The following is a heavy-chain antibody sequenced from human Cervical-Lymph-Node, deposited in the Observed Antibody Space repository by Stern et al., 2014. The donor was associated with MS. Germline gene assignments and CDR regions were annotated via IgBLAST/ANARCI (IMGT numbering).Heavy chain of an antibody. J-gene: IGHJ5*02. V-gene: IGHV4-59*01. CDR2: IYYSGSTT. Sequence: QLQLQESGPGLVKPSETLSLTCTVSGGSMRNYYWSWIRQPPGKGLAWIGYIYYSGSTTNYNPSLKSRVTMSVDTSKNQFSLKLTSVTAADTAVYYCARVETRPLMWYDPWGQGTLVTVSS. D-gene: IGHD2-8*01. CDR3: ARVETRPLMWYDP. CDR1: GGSMRNYY.